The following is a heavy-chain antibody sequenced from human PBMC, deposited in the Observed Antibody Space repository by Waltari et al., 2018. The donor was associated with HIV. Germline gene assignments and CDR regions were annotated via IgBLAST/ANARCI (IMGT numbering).Heavy chain of an antibody. D-gene: IGHD1-1*01. CDR2: IYPDDSDA. Sequence: EVQLVQSGAEVKQPGESLKISCKASGYIFSDHWNGWVRPPPGKGLEWMGIIYPDDSDARYSPSFQGHIRFSVDRSTSTAYVQWTSVKTSDTAVYYCARQKESRLDDWGQGTQVTVSS. J-gene: IGHJ4*02. CDR3: ARQKESRLDD. CDR1: GYIFSDHW. V-gene: IGHV5-51*01.